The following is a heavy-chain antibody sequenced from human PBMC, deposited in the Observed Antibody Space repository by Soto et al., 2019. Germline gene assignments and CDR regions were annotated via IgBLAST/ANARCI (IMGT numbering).Heavy chain of an antibody. CDR3: GKEQGIVVVPAAIWR. V-gene: IGHV3-23*01. CDR2: ISGSGGST. Sequence: GGSLRLSCAASGFTFSSYAMSWVRQAPGKGLEWVSAISGSGGSTYYADSVKGRFTISRDNSKNTLYLQMNSLRAEDTGVYSCGKEQGIVVVPAAIWRRGQGTLGNVAS. CDR1: GFTFSSYA. J-gene: IGHJ4*02. D-gene: IGHD2-2*02.